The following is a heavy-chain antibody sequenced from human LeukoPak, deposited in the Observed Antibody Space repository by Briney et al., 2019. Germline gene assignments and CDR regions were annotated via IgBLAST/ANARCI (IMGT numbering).Heavy chain of an antibody. D-gene: IGHD1-26*01. CDR3: ARVSSGATTVDY. V-gene: IGHV4-4*02. CDR2: IYHSGST. J-gene: IGHJ4*02. CDR1: GGSISSSNW. Sequence: SETLSLTCAVSGGSISSSNWWSWVRQPPGKGLEWIGEIYHSGSTNYNPSLKSRVTILVDKSKNQSSLKLSSVTAADTAVYYCARVSSGATTVDYWGQGTLVTVSS.